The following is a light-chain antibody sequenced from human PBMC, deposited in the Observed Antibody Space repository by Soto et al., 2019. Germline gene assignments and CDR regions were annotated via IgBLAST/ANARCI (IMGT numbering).Light chain of an antibody. Sequence: EIVLTQSPATLSLSPGERATLSCRASQSVSSYLALYQQKPGQAPRLLIYDASNRATGIPARFSGSGSGTDFTLTISSLEPEDFAVDYCQQRSNWPPAWTFGQGTKVEIK. CDR2: DAS. J-gene: IGKJ1*01. V-gene: IGKV3-11*01. CDR3: QQRSNWPPAWT. CDR1: QSVSSY.